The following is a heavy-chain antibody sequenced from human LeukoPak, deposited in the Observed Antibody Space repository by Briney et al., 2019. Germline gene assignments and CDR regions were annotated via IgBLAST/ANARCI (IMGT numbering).Heavy chain of an antibody. CDR1: GYTFTNYA. D-gene: IGHD6-13*01. J-gene: IGHJ4*02. CDR2: INTNTGNP. CDR3: ALTVRIAAAGMGYFDY. Sequence: GASVKVSCKASGYTFTNYAMNWVRQAPGQGLEWMGWINTNTGNPTYAQGFTGRFVFSLDTSVSTAYLQISSLKAEDTAVYYCALTVRIAAAGMGYFDYWGQGTLVTVSS. V-gene: IGHV7-4-1*02.